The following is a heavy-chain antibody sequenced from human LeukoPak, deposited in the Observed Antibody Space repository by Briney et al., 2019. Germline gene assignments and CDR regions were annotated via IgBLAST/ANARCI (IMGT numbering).Heavy chain of an antibody. J-gene: IGHJ4*02. CDR2: FNYSGGVT. Sequence: GGSLRLSCAVSGFTFRSYVMGWVRRALGKGLGWVSGFNYSGGVTYYADSVKGRFTISRNNSKNMLFLQMYSLRAEDTAVYFCAKDRVPPSGSYYRGAFDYRGQRTLVPVAS. CDR3: AKDRVPPSGSYYRGAFDY. V-gene: IGHV3-23*01. D-gene: IGHD3-10*01. CDR1: GFTFRSYV.